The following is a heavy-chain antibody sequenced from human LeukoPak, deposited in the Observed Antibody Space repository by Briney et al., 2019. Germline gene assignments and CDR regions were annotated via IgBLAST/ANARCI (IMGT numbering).Heavy chain of an antibody. D-gene: IGHD3/OR15-3a*01. V-gene: IGHV3-74*01. Sequence: SGGSLRLSCAASGFTLSTYWMYWLRQGPGKGLEYVSRISNDGSATTYADSVKGRFSISRDNAKSTVYLQMNSLRPEDTAMFYCARGGLDHAFDLWGQGTMVSVSS. CDR2: ISNDGSAT. J-gene: IGHJ3*01. CDR3: ARGGLDHAFDL. CDR1: GFTLSTYW.